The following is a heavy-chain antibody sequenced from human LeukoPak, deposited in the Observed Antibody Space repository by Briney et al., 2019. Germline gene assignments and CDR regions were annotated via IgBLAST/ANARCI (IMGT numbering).Heavy chain of an antibody. CDR2: ISTSSSYI. CDR1: GFTFSSYN. J-gene: IGHJ6*03. CDR3: AREASGWDNYYYYYMDV. D-gene: IGHD6-19*01. Sequence: GGSLRPSCAASGFTFSSYNMKWVRQAPGKGLEWVSSISTSSSYIYYADSVKGRFTISRDNAKNSLYLQMNSMRAEDTAVYYCAREASGWDNYYYYYMDVWGKGTTVTVSS. V-gene: IGHV3-21*01.